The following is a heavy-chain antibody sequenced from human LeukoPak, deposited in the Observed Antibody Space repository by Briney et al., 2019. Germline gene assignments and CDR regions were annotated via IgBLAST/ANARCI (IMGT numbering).Heavy chain of an antibody. CDR1: GGSFSHNYN. CDR2: LYYNGNT. D-gene: IGHD4-23*01. V-gene: IGHV4-39*02. J-gene: IGHJ6*03. CDR3: TRSSDFGGYYFYYYMDV. Sequence: PSETLSLTCTVSGGSFSHNYNWDWIRQPPGKGLEWIGSLYYNGNTYYNPSLKSRLTISVDTSKSHFSLQLRSVTAEDTAVYFCTRSSDFGGYYFYYYMDVWGKGTTVSVSS.